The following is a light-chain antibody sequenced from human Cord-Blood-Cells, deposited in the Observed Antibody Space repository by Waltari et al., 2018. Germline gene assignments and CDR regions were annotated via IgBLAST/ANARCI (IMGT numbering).Light chain of an antibody. CDR2: AAS. Sequence: DIQMTQSPSSLSASVGDRVTITCRASQSISSYLNWYQQKPGKAPKLLIYAASSLQSGVPSRFSGSVAGTDFTRTISSLQPEDFATYYCQQSDSTPYTFGQGTKLEIK. CDR3: QQSDSTPYT. CDR1: QSISSY. V-gene: IGKV1-39*01. J-gene: IGKJ2*01.